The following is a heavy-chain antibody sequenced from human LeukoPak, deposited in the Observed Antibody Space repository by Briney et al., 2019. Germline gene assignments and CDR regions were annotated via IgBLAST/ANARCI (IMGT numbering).Heavy chain of an antibody. CDR3: ARAFRCSGGSCYSEGFDY. D-gene: IGHD2-15*01. Sequence: ASVKVSCKASGYTFTGHYMHWMRQAPGQGLEWMGWINPNSGGTNYAQKFQGRVTMTRDTSISTAYMELSRLRSDDTAVYYCARAFRCSGGSCYSEGFDYWGQGTLVTVSS. CDR1: GYTFTGHY. V-gene: IGHV1-2*02. CDR2: INPNSGGT. J-gene: IGHJ4*02.